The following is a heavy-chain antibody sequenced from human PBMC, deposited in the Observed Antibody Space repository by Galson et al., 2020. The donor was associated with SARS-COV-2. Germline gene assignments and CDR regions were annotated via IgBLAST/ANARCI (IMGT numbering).Heavy chain of an antibody. CDR1: GYTFTSYY. J-gene: IGHJ6*02. D-gene: IGHD3-9*01. CDR3: ARDFKGYYDILTTLGMLVYYYGMDV. CDR2: INPSVGST. Sequence: ASVKVSCKASGYTFTSYYMHWVRQAPGQGLEWMGIINPSVGSTSYAQKFQGRVTMTSNTSTSTVYMELSSLRSEDPAVYYCARDFKGYYDILTTLGMLVYYYGMDVWGQGTTVTVSS. V-gene: IGHV1-46*01.